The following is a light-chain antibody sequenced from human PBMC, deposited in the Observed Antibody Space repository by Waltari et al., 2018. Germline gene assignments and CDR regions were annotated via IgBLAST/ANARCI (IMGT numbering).Light chain of an antibody. Sequence: QSALTRPASVSGSPGQSITISCTGTSSDVGSYNLFSWYQQHPGKAPKLMIYEVSKRPSGVSNRFSGSKSGNTASLTISGLQAEDEADYYCCSYAGSSTFVVFGGGTKLTVL. CDR2: EVS. J-gene: IGLJ2*01. CDR1: SSDVGSYNL. V-gene: IGLV2-23*02. CDR3: CSYAGSSTFVV.